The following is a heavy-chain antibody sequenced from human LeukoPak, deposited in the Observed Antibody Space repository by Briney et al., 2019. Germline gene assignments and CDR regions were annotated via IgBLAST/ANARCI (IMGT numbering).Heavy chain of an antibody. CDR1: GFTFTSYT. D-gene: IGHD3-16*02. CDR3: AKGHYDYIWGSYRFDFGLRGDAFDI. CDR2: ISGSSTYI. J-gene: IGHJ3*02. V-gene: IGHV3-21*04. Sequence: GGSLRLSCAASGFTFTSYTMNWVRQAPGKGLEWISSISGSSTYIYCADSLKGRFTISRDSAKNSLFLHMNSLRAEDTAVYYCAKGHYDYIWGSYRFDFGLRGDAFDIWGQGTMVTVSS.